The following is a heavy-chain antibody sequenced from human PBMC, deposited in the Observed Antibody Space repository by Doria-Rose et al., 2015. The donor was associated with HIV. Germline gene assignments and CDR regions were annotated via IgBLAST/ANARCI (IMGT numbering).Heavy chain of an antibody. CDR1: GVSLSSPGMG. CDR2: IFSDDER. CDR3: ARIKSSRWYHKYYFDF. D-gene: IGHD6-13*01. J-gene: IGHJ4*02. Sequence: SGPVLVKPTETLTLTCTVSGVSLSSPGMGVSWIRQPPGKGLEWLANIFSDDERSYKTSLQSRLTISRGTSKSQVVLTMTDMDPVDTATYYCARIKSSRWYHKYYFDFWGQGTLVIVSA. V-gene: IGHV2-26*01.